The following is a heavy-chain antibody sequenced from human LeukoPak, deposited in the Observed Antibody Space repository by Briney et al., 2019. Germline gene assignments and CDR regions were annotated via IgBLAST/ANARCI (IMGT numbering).Heavy chain of an antibody. D-gene: IGHD5-18*01. J-gene: IGHJ2*01. CDR1: GYSISSGYY. CDR2: IYHSGST. CDR3: ARTRGYSYGYRGWYFDL. Sequence: SETLSLTCTVSGYSISSGYYWGWIRQPPGKGLEWIGSIYHSGSTYYNPSLKSRVTISVDTSKNQFSLKLSSVTAADTAVYYCARTRGYSYGYRGWYFDLWGRGTLVTVSS. V-gene: IGHV4-38-2*02.